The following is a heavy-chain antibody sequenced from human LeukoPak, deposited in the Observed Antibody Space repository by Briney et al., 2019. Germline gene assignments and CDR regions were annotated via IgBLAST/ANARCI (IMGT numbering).Heavy chain of an antibody. D-gene: IGHD4-23*01. V-gene: IGHV1-2*02. CDR3: ARVSGGNSDFDY. CDR2: MNPDSGGT. Sequence: GASVKVSCKASGYTFTGYYIHWVRQAPGQGLEWMGWMNPDSGGTNYAQKFQGRVTMTRDTSISTAYMELSRLRSDDTAVYYCARVSGGNSDFDYWGQGTLVTVSS. J-gene: IGHJ4*02. CDR1: GYTFTGYY.